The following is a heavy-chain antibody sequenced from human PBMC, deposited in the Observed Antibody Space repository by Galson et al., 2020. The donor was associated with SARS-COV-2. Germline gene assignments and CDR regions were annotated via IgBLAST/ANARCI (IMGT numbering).Heavy chain of an antibody. CDR2: IYYSGST. Sequence: TLSLTCTVSGGSISSSSYYWGWVRQPPGKGLEWIGSIYYSGSTYYNPSLKSRVTISVDTSKNQFSLKLSSVTAADTAVYYCASRMIVVVSLFEQDYWGQGTLVTVSS. J-gene: IGHJ4*02. CDR3: ASRMIVVVSLFEQDY. V-gene: IGHV4-39*07. CDR1: GGSISSSSYY. D-gene: IGHD3-22*01.